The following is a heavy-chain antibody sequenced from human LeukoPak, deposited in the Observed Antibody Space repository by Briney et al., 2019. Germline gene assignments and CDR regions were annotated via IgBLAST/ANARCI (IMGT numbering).Heavy chain of an antibody. CDR1: GFTFNHYW. V-gene: IGHV3-7*01. Sequence: GGSLRLSCAASGFTFNHYWMNWVRQAPGKGLEWVANIKQDGSEKYYVDSVKGRFTISRDNAKNSLYLQMNALRTDDTAVYYCVRGYYYHYMDVWGKGTTVTVSS. CDR3: VRGYYYHYMDV. J-gene: IGHJ6*03. CDR2: IKQDGSEK.